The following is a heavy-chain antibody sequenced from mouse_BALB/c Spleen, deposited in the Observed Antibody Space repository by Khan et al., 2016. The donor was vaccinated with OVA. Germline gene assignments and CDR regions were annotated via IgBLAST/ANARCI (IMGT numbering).Heavy chain of an antibody. CDR3: VMDGDYHRNDDWFAY. J-gene: IGHJ3*01. CDR2: INPSNGYT. V-gene: IGHV1-4*01. CDR1: GYSFTSYT. D-gene: IGHD2-14*01. Sequence: QVQLKEPGAELARPGASVKMSCKASGYSFTSYTIHWIKLRLGQGLEWIGFINPSNGYTNYNQKFKDKATLTADKSSTTVYMQLSSLTSDDSAVYNCVMDGDYHRNDDWFAYWGQGTLVTVSA.